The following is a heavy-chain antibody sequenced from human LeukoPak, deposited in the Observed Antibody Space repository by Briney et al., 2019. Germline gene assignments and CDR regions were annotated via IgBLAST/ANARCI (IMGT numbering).Heavy chain of an antibody. Sequence: GGSLRLSCAASGFTFSSYAMSWVRQAPGKGLEWVSAISGSGGSTYYADSVKGRFTISRDNAKNSLYLQMNSLRAEDTAVYYCARAPRYCSSTSCPQYYFDYWGQGTLVTVSS. CDR1: GFTFSSYA. CDR2: ISGSGGST. D-gene: IGHD2-2*01. J-gene: IGHJ4*02. V-gene: IGHV3-23*01. CDR3: ARAPRYCSSTSCPQYYFDY.